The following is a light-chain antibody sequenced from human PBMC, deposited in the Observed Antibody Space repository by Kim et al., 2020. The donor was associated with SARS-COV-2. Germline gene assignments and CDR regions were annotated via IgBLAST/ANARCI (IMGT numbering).Light chain of an antibody. CDR2: YDS. Sequence: APGKTGRITSGANNIGSKSVHWYQQKPGQAPVLVIYYDSDRPSGVPERFSGSNSGNTATLTIRRVEAGDEADYYCQVWDSSSDHWVFGGGTKLTVL. J-gene: IGLJ3*02. V-gene: IGLV3-21*04. CDR1: NIGSKS. CDR3: QVWDSSSDHWV.